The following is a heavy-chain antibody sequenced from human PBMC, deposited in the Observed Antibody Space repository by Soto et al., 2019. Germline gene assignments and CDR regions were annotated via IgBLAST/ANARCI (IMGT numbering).Heavy chain of an antibody. CDR3: AKGGSNGWYEAFEI. CDR2: ISGSGGST. Sequence: EVQLLESGGGLVQPGGSLRLSCAASGFTFSSYVMNWVRQAPGKGLGWVSTISGSGGSTYYADSVEGRFTFSRDNSKNTLHLLMNSLRAEDTAVYYCAKGGSNGWYEAFEIWGQGTMVTVSS. D-gene: IGHD6-19*01. V-gene: IGHV3-23*01. CDR1: GFTFSSYV. J-gene: IGHJ3*02.